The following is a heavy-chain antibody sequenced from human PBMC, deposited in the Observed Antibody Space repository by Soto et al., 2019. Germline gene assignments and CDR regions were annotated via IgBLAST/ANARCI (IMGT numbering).Heavy chain of an antibody. CDR3: ARHGAVRGDGFDY. Sequence: HGESLKISCKGSGYSFTSYWIGWVRQMPGKGLEWMGIIYPGDSDTRYSPSFQGQVTISADKSISTAYLQWSSLKASDTAMYYCARHGAVRGDGFDYWGQGTLVTVSS. D-gene: IGHD2-21*02. J-gene: IGHJ4*02. CDR1: GYSFTSYW. V-gene: IGHV5-51*01. CDR2: IYPGDSDT.